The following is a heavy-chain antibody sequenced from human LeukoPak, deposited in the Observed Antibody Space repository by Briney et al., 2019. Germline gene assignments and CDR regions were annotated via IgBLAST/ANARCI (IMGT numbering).Heavy chain of an antibody. J-gene: IGHJ5*02. Sequence: GGSLRLSCAASGFTFSSYSMNWVRQAPGKGLEWVALIWYDGSNKYYADSVKGRFTISRDNSKNTLYLQMNSLRAEDTAVYYCARTVTTMGGLDPWGQGTLVTVSS. V-gene: IGHV3-33*08. D-gene: IGHD4-17*01. CDR2: IWYDGSNK. CDR3: ARTVTTMGGLDP. CDR1: GFTFSSYS.